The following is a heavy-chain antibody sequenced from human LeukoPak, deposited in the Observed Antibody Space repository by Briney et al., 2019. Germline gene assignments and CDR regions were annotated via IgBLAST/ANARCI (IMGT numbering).Heavy chain of an antibody. D-gene: IGHD1-1*01. CDR1: GFTFSNAW. V-gene: IGHV3-15*07. J-gene: IGHJ6*02. CDR3: TTDKAGTTRFYYYYGMDV. CDR2: IKSKTDGGTT. Sequence: GRSLRLSCAVSGFTFSNAWMNWVRQAPGEGLEWVGRIKSKTDGGTTDCAAAVKGRFTISRDGSKNTLYLQMNSLKTEDTAVYYCTTDKAGTTRFYYYYGMDVWGQGTTVTVSS.